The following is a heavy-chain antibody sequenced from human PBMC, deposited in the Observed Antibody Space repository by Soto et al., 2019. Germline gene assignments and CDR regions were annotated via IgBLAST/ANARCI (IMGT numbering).Heavy chain of an antibody. J-gene: IGHJ4*02. D-gene: IGHD2-15*01. Sequence: GASVKVSCKASGGTFSSYAISWVRQAPGQGLEWMGGIIPIFGTANYAQKFQGRDTITADESTSTAYMELSSLRSEDTAVYYCARDGYCSGGSCYGYWGQGTLVTVSS. V-gene: IGHV1-69*13. CDR3: ARDGYCSGGSCYGY. CDR2: IIPIFGTA. CDR1: GGTFSSYA.